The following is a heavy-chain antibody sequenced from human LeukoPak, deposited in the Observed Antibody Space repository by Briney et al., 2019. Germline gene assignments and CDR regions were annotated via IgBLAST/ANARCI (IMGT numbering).Heavy chain of an antibody. CDR1: VKFIRNVDF. Sequence: SETLSLTCTVPVKFIRNVDFWGWIRQPPGKGLEWIGSNSHSGSAYYSPSLKSRVTISTDTSKSHFSLKLTSVTATDTAVYYCARLRSGEDFDLWGRGTLVTVSS. V-gene: IGHV4-38-2*02. CDR3: ARLRSGEDFDL. J-gene: IGHJ2*01. CDR2: NSHSGSA.